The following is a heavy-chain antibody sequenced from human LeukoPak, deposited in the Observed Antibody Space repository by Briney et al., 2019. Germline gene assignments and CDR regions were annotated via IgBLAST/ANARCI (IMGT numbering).Heavy chain of an antibody. CDR2: IFPSGGEI. D-gene: IGHD2-8*02. J-gene: IGHJ4*02. V-gene: IGHV3-23*01. CDR3: ATYRQVLLPFES. Sequence: QSGGSLRLSCAASGFTFSTFAMIWVRQPPGKGLEWVSSIFPSGGEIHYADSVRDRFTISRDNSKSTLSLQMNSLRAEDTAIYYCATYRQVLLPFESWGQGTLVTVSS. CDR1: GFTFSTFA.